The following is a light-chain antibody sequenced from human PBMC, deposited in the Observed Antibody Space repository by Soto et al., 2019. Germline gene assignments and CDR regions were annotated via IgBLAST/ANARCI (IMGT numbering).Light chain of an antibody. CDR1: QGIRNF. J-gene: IGKJ3*01. CDR3: HKYSSVPV. CDR2: AAS. Sequence: DIQMTQSPTSLSASVGDRVTITCQASQGIRNFVAWYQQKPGKAPKLLIYAASTLQSGVPSRVSGSGSGTDFTLTINTLQADDVATYSGHKYSSVPVFGPGTKVEIK. V-gene: IGKV1-27*01.